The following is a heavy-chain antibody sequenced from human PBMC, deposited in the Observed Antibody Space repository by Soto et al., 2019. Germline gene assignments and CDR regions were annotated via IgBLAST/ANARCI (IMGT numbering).Heavy chain of an antibody. Sequence: QVQLVQSGAEVKKPGASVKVSCKASGYTFTSYYMHWVRQAPGQGLEWMGIINPSGGSTSYAQKFPGRVTMTRDTSTSTVYMELSSLRSEDTAVYYCARVGYSSGWYVGWFDPWGQGTLVIVSS. V-gene: IGHV1-46*01. CDR3: ARVGYSSGWYVGWFDP. CDR1: GYTFTSYY. J-gene: IGHJ5*02. CDR2: INPSGGST. D-gene: IGHD6-19*01.